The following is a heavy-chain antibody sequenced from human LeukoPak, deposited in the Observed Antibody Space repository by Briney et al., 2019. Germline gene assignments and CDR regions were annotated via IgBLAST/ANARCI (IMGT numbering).Heavy chain of an antibody. V-gene: IGHV4-39*01. CDR1: GGSISSSSYY. D-gene: IGHD1-26*01. Sequence: SETLSLTCTVSGGSISSSSYYWGWIRQPPGKGLEWTGTIYYSGSTYYNPSLKSRVTISVDTSKNQFSPKLSSVTAADTAVYYCARQGSGNYLSPVNYWGQGTLVTVSS. CDR3: ARQGSGNYLSPVNY. J-gene: IGHJ4*02. CDR2: IYYSGST.